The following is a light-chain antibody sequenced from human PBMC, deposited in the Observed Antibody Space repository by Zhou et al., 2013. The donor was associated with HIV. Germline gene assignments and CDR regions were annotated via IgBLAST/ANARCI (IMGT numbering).Light chain of an antibody. Sequence: DIQVTQSPSSLSASVGDRVTITCRASQNIGLYLNWYQQKPGKAPKLLIYGASTLQPGVPSRFSGSGFGTDFTFTINSLQPEDTATYYCQQYDGLPFTFGPGTKVDVK. CDR2: GAS. J-gene: IGKJ3*01. CDR3: QQYDGLPFT. CDR1: QNIGLY. V-gene: IGKV1-33*01.